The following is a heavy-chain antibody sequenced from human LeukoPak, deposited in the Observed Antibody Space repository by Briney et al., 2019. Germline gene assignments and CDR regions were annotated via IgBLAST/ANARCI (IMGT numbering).Heavy chain of an antibody. CDR3: AKDDEGIFGVVIMAY. J-gene: IGHJ4*02. Sequence: GGSLRLSCGASGFTFSSYAMHWVRQAPGKGLEWVAVISYDGSNEYYADSVKGRFTISRDNSKNTLYLQMNSLRAEDTAVYYCAKDDEGIFGVVIMAYWGQGTLVTVSS. V-gene: IGHV3-30-3*01. CDR2: ISYDGSNE. CDR1: GFTFSSYA. D-gene: IGHD3-3*01.